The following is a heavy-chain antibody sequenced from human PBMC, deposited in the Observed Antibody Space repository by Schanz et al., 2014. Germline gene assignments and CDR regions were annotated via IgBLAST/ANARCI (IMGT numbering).Heavy chain of an antibody. Sequence: QVQLVQSGSELKKPGASVKVSCKTSGYTFNSYALHWVRQAPGQGLEWMGWLNTYLGKPTYAQGFTGRFVFSLDTSVSTAYLQISSLEADDTAVYCCARRGIRGVFSSFDYWGLGTLVTVSS. V-gene: IGHV7-4-1*02. D-gene: IGHD3-10*01. CDR2: LNTYLGKP. CDR1: GYTFNSYA. J-gene: IGHJ4*02. CDR3: ARRGIRGVFSSFDY.